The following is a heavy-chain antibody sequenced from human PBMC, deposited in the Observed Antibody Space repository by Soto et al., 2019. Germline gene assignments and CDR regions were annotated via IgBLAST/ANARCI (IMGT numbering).Heavy chain of an antibody. J-gene: IGHJ4*02. V-gene: IGHV4-39*01. CDR3: ARQLRKGTSMRGVDY. Sequence: QLQLQESGPGLVKPSETLSLTCTVSSGSISSSNYYWGWIRQPPGKGLEWIGTIYYSGSTYYTPSLESRLTISVDTSKNHFSLMLKTVNAADTAVYYCARQLRKGTSMRGVDYWGQGTLVTVSS. CDR2: IYYSGST. D-gene: IGHD3-10*01. CDR1: SGSISSSNYY.